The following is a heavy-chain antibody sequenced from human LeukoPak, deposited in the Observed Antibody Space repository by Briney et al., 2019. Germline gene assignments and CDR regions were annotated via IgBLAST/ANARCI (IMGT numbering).Heavy chain of an antibody. Sequence: SETLSLTCAVYGGSFSGYYWSWIRQPPGKGLEWIGEINHSGSTNYNPSLKSRVTISVDTSKNQFSLELSSVTAADTAVYYCASRQDCSGGSCYSGDYYYYYGMDVWGQGTTVTVSS. CDR3: ASRQDCSGGSCYSGDYYYYYGMDV. V-gene: IGHV4-34*01. CDR1: GGSFSGYY. D-gene: IGHD2-15*01. CDR2: INHSGST. J-gene: IGHJ6*02.